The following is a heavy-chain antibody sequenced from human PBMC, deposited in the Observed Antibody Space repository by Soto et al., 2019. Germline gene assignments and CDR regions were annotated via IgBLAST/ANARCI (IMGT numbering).Heavy chain of an antibody. CDR2: IFDSGIT. J-gene: IGHJ5*02. CDR3: ASQFCSGGACFNWFDP. CDR1: GASVRSSLYY. V-gene: IGHV4-30-4*01. D-gene: IGHD2-21*02. Sequence: PSETLSLTCSVSGASVRSSLYYWSWIRQPPGKGLEWIGYIFDSGITHYNPSLKSRVAMSVDTSKNQFSLNLTSVTAADTAVYFCASQFCSGGACFNWFDPWGHGTLVTVSS.